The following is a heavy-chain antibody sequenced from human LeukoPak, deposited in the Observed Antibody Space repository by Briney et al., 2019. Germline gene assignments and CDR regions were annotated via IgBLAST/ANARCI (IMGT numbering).Heavy chain of an antibody. J-gene: IGHJ5*02. CDR2: IYYGGST. CDR1: GGSISSSDYY. Sequence: SEALSLTCTVSGGSISSSDYYWGWVRQPPGKGLEWIGSIYYGGSTYYNPSLKSRVTISVDTSMNQFSLKLSFVTTADTAVYYCARALGYCSGGSCTRGYNWFDPWGQGTLVTVPS. V-gene: IGHV4-39*01. CDR3: ARALGYCSGGSCTRGYNWFDP. D-gene: IGHD2-15*01.